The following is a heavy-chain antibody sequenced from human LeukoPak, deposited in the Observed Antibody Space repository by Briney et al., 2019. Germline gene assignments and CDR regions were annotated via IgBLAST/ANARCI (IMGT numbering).Heavy chain of an antibody. J-gene: IGHJ6*03. CDR1: GFTFSSYN. CDR2: ITSSGTYI. CDR3: ARDPYSGNYGNYYYYYMDV. Sequence: GGSLRLSCAASGFTFSSYNMNWVRQAPGRALEWVSSITSSGTYIFYADSVKGRFTISRDNAKNSLYLQMNSLGPEDTAVYYCARDPYSGNYGNYYYYYMDVWGKGTTVTISS. V-gene: IGHV3-21*01. D-gene: IGHD1-26*01.